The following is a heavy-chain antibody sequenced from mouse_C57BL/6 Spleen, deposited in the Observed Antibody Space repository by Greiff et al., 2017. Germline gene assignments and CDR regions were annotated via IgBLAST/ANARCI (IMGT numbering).Heavy chain of an antibody. CDR1: GYTFTDYY. Sequence: EVQLQQSGPELVKPGASVKISCKASGYTFTDYYMNWVKQSHGKSLEWIGDINPNNGGTSYNQKFKGRATLTVDKSSSTAYMRRRSLTSEDSAVYYCARRGLYCWYFDVWGTGTTVTVSS. V-gene: IGHV1-26*01. CDR3: ARRGLYCWYFDV. D-gene: IGHD2-1*01. J-gene: IGHJ1*03. CDR2: INPNNGGT.